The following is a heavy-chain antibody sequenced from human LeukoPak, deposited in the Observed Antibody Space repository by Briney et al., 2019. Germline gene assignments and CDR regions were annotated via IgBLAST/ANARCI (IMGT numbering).Heavy chain of an antibody. D-gene: IGHD5-24*01. CDR3: ARDREASPDY. Sequence: GRSLRLSCAASGFTFSNYGMHWVRQAPGKGLEWVAVISYDGSNKYYADSVKGRFTISRDNSKNTLYLQMNSLRAEDTAVYYCARDREASPDYWGQGTLVTVSS. J-gene: IGHJ4*02. V-gene: IGHV3-30*03. CDR1: GFTFSNYG. CDR2: ISYDGSNK.